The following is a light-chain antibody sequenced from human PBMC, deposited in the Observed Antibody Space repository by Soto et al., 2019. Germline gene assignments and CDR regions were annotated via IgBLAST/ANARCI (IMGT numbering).Light chain of an antibody. CDR1: QTISTY. J-gene: IGKJ1*01. Sequence: IQMTQSPSSLSASVGDRVTITCRASQTISTYLHWYQQKAGEDPKLLIYAASNLQGGVPSRFSGSGSGADFTLTINSLQPEDFATYYCQQGYSTPWTFGQGTRVEIK. CDR2: AAS. CDR3: QQGYSTPWT. V-gene: IGKV1-39*01.